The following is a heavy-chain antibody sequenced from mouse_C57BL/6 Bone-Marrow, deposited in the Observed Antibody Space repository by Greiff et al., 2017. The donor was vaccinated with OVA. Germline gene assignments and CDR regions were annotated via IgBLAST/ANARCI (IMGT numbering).Heavy chain of an antibody. CDR3: ASDGDSTLFSYASYY. Sequence: EVKLVESGGGLVQPGGSLKLSCAASGFTFSDYDMYWVRQTPEKRLEWVAYISNGGGSTYYPDTVKGRFTISRDNAKNTLYLQMSSLKSEDPAMYYCASDGDSTLFSYASYYWGQGTSVTVSS. V-gene: IGHV5-12*01. CDR2: ISNGGGST. J-gene: IGHJ4*01. D-gene: IGHD2-3*01. CDR1: GFTFSDYD.